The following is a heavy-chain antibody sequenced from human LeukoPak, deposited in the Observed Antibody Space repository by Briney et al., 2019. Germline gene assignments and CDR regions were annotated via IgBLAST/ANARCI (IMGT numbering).Heavy chain of an antibody. J-gene: IGHJ6*03. V-gene: IGHV3-30*12. Sequence: GGSLRLSCAASGFTFNSFAMHWVRQAPGKGLEHLAFIQSDGSDKYYADSVKGRFTISRDNSKNTLYLQMNSLRVEDTAVYYCARRGLPDVWGKGTTVTVSS. CDR3: ARRGLPDV. CDR1: GFTFNSFA. D-gene: IGHD2-15*01. CDR2: IQSDGSDK.